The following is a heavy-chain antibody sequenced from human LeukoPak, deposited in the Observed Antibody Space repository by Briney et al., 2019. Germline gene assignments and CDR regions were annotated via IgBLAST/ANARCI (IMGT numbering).Heavy chain of an antibody. J-gene: IGHJ5*02. Sequence: GGSLRLSCAASGFTFSGSAMHWVRQASGKGLEWVGRIRSKANSYATAYAASVKGRFTISRDDSKNTAYLQMNSLRAEDTAVYYCARESGGSINWFDPWGQGTLVTVSS. CDR2: IRSKANSYAT. CDR3: ARESGGSINWFDP. V-gene: IGHV3-73*01. D-gene: IGHD1-26*01. CDR1: GFTFSGSA.